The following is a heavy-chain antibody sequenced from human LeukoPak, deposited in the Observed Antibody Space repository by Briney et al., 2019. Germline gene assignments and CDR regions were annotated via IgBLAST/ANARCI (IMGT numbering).Heavy chain of an antibody. CDR3: AREKGGPITILGY. D-gene: IGHD3-3*01. V-gene: IGHV3-21*01. CDR2: ISSSSSYI. Sequence: GESLRLSCAASGFTFSSYSMNWVRQAPGKGLEWVSSISSSSSYIYYADSVKGRFTISRDNAKNSLYLQMNSLRAEDTAVYYCAREKGGPITILGYWGQGTLVTVSS. J-gene: IGHJ4*02. CDR1: GFTFSSYS.